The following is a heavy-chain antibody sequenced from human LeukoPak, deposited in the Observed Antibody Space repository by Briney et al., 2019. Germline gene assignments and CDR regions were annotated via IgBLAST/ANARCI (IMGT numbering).Heavy chain of an antibody. J-gene: IGHJ5*02. CDR3: ASTNDFGDYMGA. CDR1: VGSMSSGGYS. V-gene: IGHV4-30-2*01. D-gene: IGHD4-17*01. Sequence: PSQTLSLTYTLSVGSMSSGGYSSTWIRQPPGKGLEWIGYMYHGGSTYYSPSLKSRVTISVDWSKNQFSLNLSSVTAADTAVYYCASTNDFGDYMGAWGQGTLVTVSS. CDR2: MYHGGST.